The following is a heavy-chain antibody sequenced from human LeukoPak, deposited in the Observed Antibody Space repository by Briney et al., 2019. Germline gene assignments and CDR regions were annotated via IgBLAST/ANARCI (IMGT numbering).Heavy chain of an antibody. J-gene: IGHJ4*02. CDR3: ARDLSSGWSMSNDGPNHYYFDY. CDR2: ISSGSTYI. CDR1: EFTFSTYS. Sequence: PGGSLRLSCAASEFTFSTYSMNWVRQAPGKGLEWVSSISSGSTYIYYADSVKGRFTISRDNAKNSLYLQMNSLRAEDTAVYYCARDLSSGWSMSNDGPNHYYFDYWGQGTLVTVSS. V-gene: IGHV3-21*01. D-gene: IGHD6-19*01.